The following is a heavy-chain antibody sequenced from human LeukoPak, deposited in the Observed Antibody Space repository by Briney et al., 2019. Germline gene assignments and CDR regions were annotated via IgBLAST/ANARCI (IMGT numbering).Heavy chain of an antibody. CDR2: IYYSGST. D-gene: IGHD2-21*02. Sequence: SETLSLTCTVSGGSISSYYWSWIRQPPGKGLEWIGYIYYSGSTNYNPSLKSRVTISVDTSKNQFSLKLSSVTAADTAVYYCARWVAYCGGDCYSAVDYWGQGTLVTVSS. CDR3: ARWVAYCGGDCYSAVDY. CDR1: GGSISSYY. J-gene: IGHJ4*02. V-gene: IGHV4-59*01.